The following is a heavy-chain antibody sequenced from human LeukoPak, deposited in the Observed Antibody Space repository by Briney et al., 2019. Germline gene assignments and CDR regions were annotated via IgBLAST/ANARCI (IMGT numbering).Heavy chain of an antibody. CDR3: ARRLRSSTIFDP. D-gene: IGHD3-3*01. CDR2: IYYSGST. V-gene: IGHV4-59*08. Sequence: PSETLSLTCTVSGDSISSYYWSWIRQPLGKGLEWIWYIYYSGSTTYNPSLKSRVTISVDTSKHQFSLKLSSVTAADTSVYYCARRLRSSTIFDPWGQGTLVTVSS. J-gene: IGHJ5*02. CDR1: GDSISSYY.